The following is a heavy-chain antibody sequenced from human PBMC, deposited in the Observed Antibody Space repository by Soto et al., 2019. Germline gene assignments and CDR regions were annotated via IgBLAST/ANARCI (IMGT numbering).Heavy chain of an antibody. D-gene: IGHD6-6*01. CDR2: FDPEDGET. CDR1: GYTLTELS. CDR3: AKDWPLKVVPSSY. J-gene: IGHJ1*01. V-gene: IGHV1-24*01. Sequence: ASVKVSCKVSGYTLTELSMHLVRQAPGKGLEWMGGFDPEDGETIYAQKFQGRVTMTEDTSTDTAYMELSSLRSEDPAVYYGAKDWPLKVVPSSYWGQGTLVTVSS.